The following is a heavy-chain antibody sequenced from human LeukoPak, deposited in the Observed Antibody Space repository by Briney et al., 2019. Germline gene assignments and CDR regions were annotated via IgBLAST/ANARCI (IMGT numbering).Heavy chain of an antibody. Sequence: PGGSLRLSCAASGFTFKSYAMTWVRQAPGKGLEWVSAIGGGGDKVFYADSVKGRFTISRDNSKQTLFLQMNSLGAADTAVYFCAKRGVVIRVILVGFHKEAYYFDSWGQGALVTVSS. CDR3: AKRGVVIRVILVGFHKEAYYFDS. CDR2: IGGGGDKV. CDR1: GFTFKSYA. J-gene: IGHJ4*02. V-gene: IGHV3-23*01. D-gene: IGHD3-22*01.